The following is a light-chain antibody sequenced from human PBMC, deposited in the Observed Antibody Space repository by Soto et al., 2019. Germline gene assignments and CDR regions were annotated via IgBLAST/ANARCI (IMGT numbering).Light chain of an antibody. CDR1: QSVSSY. Sequence: ENVLTQSPATLSLSPGERATLSCRASQSVSSYLAWYQQKPGQAPRLLIYDASKRATGIPARFTGSGSGTDFTRTVSSLEPEDFAVYYCQQRFTWPRTFGQGTKVEMK. CDR2: DAS. V-gene: IGKV3-11*01. CDR3: QQRFTWPRT. J-gene: IGKJ1*01.